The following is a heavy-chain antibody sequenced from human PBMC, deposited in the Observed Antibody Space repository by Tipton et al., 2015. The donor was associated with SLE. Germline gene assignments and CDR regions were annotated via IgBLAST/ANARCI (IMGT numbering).Heavy chain of an antibody. V-gene: IGHV3-30*02. CDR3: ARSGGLFGYCSGGTCYYFDS. D-gene: IGHD2-15*01. J-gene: IGHJ4*02. CDR1: GFTFSSYG. Sequence: EASGFTFSSYGMHWVRQAPGKGLEWVAFIRYDGSDKYYADSVKGRFTISRDNSKNTMYLQMNSLRAEDTAVYYCARSGGLFGYCSGGTCYYFDSWGQGTLVTVSS. CDR2: IRYDGSDK.